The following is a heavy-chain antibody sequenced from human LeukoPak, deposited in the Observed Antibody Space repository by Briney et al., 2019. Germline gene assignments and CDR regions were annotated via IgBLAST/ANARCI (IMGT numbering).Heavy chain of an antibody. V-gene: IGHV3-48*02. J-gene: IGHJ4*02. CDR3: ASARGSNYGSLGD. CDR2: ISSSGSTI. Sequence: GGSLRLSCAASGFTVSSNYMSWVRQAPGKGLEWVSYISSSGSTIYYADSVKGRFTISRDNAKNSLYLQMNSLRDEDTAVYYCASARGSNYGSLGDWGQGTLVTVSS. CDR1: GFTVSSNY. D-gene: IGHD5-18*01.